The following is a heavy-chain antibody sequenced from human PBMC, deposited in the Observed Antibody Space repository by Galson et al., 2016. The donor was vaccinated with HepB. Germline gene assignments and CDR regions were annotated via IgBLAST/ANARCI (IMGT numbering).Heavy chain of an antibody. CDR1: GFDFSIYW. J-gene: IGHJ4*02. D-gene: IGHD6-19*01. CDR3: VRNSGWYHLDH. CDR2: IRGDGRLE. V-gene: IGHV3-7*03. Sequence: SLRLSCAASGFDFSIYWMTWVRQAPGKGLEWLANIRGDGRLEQYMDSMKGRLSISRDNAKDSVFLQMTSLGADDTAVYYCVRNSGWYHLDHWGQGTLVTVSS.